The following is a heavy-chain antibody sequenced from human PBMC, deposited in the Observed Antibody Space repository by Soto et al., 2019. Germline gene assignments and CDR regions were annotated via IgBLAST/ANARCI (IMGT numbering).Heavy chain of an antibody. J-gene: IGHJ4*02. V-gene: IGHV1-69*13. CDR3: AKDAGFKQHLFVFDL. D-gene: IGHD3-10*02. CDR1: GGTFTDYA. Sequence: ASVKVSCKASGGTFTDYAFSWVRQAPGQGLEWMGGIIPMFRSSNFAQKFQDRLTIFADASAGTAYMELSSLRSDDTAIYYCAKDAGFKQHLFVFDLWGQGTMVTV. CDR2: IIPMFRSS.